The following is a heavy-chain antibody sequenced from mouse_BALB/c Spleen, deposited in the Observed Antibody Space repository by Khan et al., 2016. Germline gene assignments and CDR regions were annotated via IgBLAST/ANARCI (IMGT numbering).Heavy chain of an antibody. Sequence: QVQLQQSGAELARPGASVKLSCKASGYTFTSYWMQWVKQRPGQGLEWIGAIYPGDGDTSYTQKFKGKATLTADKSSSTAYMQLSSLASEDSAVYYWARYGKGYYFDSWGQGTTLTVSS. CDR3: ARYGKGYYFDS. CDR2: IYPGDGDT. CDR1: GYTFTSYW. D-gene: IGHD2-1*01. J-gene: IGHJ2*01. V-gene: IGHV1-87*01.